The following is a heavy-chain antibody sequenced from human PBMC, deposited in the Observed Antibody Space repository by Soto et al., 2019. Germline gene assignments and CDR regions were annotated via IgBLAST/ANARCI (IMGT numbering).Heavy chain of an antibody. V-gene: IGHV3-23*01. Sequence: GGSLRLSCVASGFTFSSYAMSWVRQAPGKGLEWVSAISGSGGSTYYADSVKGRFTISRDNSKNTLYLQMNSLRAEDTAVYYCAKFPVSGDSSGFTGWGQGTLVTVSS. J-gene: IGHJ4*02. CDR2: ISGSGGST. CDR3: AKFPVSGDSSGFTG. CDR1: GFTFSSYA. D-gene: IGHD3-22*01.